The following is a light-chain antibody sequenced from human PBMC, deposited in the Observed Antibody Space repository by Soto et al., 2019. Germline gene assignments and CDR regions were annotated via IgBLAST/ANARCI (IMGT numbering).Light chain of an antibody. J-gene: IGLJ2*01. CDR1: NSNIGAGFG. Sequence: QSVLTQPPSVSGAPGQRVTISCTGSNSNIGAGFGVQWYQQFPRTAPRLLIYSNTNRPSGVPDRFSASKSGTSASLAITGLRAEDEADYYCQYFDINVLALIFGVGTKLTVL. CDR2: SNT. V-gene: IGLV1-40*01. CDR3: QYFDINVLALI.